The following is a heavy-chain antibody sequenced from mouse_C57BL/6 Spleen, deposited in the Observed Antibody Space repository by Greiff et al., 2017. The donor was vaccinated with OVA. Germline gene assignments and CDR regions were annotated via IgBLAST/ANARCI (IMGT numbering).Heavy chain of an antibody. CDR2: IYPRDGST. J-gene: IGHJ1*03. Sequence: VQLQESGPELVKPGASVKLSCKASGYTFTSYDINWVKQRPGQGLEWIGWIYPRDGSTKYNEKFKGKATLTVDTSSSTAYMELHSLTSEDSAVYVCARDLYDGYSYFDVWGTGPTVTVSS. CDR3: ARDLYDGYSYFDV. D-gene: IGHD2-3*01. V-gene: IGHV1-85*01. CDR1: GYTFTSYD.